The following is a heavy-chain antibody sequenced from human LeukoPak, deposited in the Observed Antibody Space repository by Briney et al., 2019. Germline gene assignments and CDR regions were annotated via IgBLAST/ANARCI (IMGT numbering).Heavy chain of an antibody. Sequence: ASVKVSCKASGYTFTGYYMHWVRQAPGQGLEWMGWINPNSGGTNYAQKFQGRVTMTRDTSISTAYMELSRLTSDDTAVYYCAKVDPAVGYCSSTSCYRPWFGPWGQGTLVTVSS. V-gene: IGHV1-2*02. D-gene: IGHD2-2*01. CDR1: GYTFTGYY. CDR3: AKVDPAVGYCSSTSCYRPWFGP. J-gene: IGHJ5*02. CDR2: INPNSGGT.